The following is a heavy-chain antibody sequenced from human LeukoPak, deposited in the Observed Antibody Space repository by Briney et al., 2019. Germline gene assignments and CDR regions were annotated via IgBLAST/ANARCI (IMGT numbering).Heavy chain of an antibody. CDR2: IHYSGST. CDR1: GGSINNYY. D-gene: IGHD3-10*01. V-gene: IGHV4-59*08. CDR3: ARHFNSGTYPFDY. J-gene: IGHJ4*02. Sequence: SETLSLTCTVSGGSINNYYWSWIRQPPGKGLEWIGYIHYSGSTKCNPSLRSRVTISVDTSKNQFSLKLSSATAADTAVYYCARHFNSGTYPFDYWGQGTLVTVSS.